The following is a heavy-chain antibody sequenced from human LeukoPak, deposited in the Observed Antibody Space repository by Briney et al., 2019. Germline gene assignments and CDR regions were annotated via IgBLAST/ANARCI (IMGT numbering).Heavy chain of an antibody. CDR2: ISYDGSNK. CDR3: ARDNCSSTSCYYGGDYYYGMDV. CDR1: GFTFSSYG. V-gene: IGHV3-30*03. D-gene: IGHD2-2*01. J-gene: IGHJ6*02. Sequence: PGGSLRLSCAASGFTFSSYGMHWVRQAPGKGLEWVAVISYDGSNKYYADSVKGRFTISRDNSKNTLYLQMNSLRAEDTAVYYCARDNCSSTSCYYGGDYYYGMDVWGQGTTVTVSS.